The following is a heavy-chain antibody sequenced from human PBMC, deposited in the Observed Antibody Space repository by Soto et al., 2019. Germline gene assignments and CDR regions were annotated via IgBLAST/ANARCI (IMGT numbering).Heavy chain of an antibody. J-gene: IGHJ4*02. V-gene: IGHV3-11*01. D-gene: IGHD2-15*01. Sequence: QVQLVESGGGLVKPGGSLRLSCAASGFNFNDYYMSWIRQAPGKGLEWLSYISHSGHITNYADSVKGRFTISRDNAKNSLYRQMNSLRAEDTAVYYCARRGGPGDYWGQGTLVTVSS. CDR2: ISHSGHIT. CDR1: GFNFNDYY. CDR3: ARRGGPGDY.